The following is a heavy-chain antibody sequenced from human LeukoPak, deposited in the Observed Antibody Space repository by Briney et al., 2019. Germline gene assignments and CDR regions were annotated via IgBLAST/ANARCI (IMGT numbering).Heavy chain of an antibody. Sequence: SETLSLTCAVSGGSISSGGYSWSWIRQPPGKGLEWIGYIYYSGSTYYNPSLKSRVTISVDTSKNQFSLKLSSVTAADTAVYYCARDGFGESNPHDAFEIWGQGTVVTVSS. CDR3: ARDGFGESNPHDAFEI. CDR2: IYYSGST. V-gene: IGHV4-30-4*07. J-gene: IGHJ3*02. D-gene: IGHD3-10*01. CDR1: GGSISSGGYS.